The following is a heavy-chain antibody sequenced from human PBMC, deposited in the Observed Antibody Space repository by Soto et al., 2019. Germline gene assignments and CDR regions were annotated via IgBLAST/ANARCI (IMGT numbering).Heavy chain of an antibody. J-gene: IGHJ3*01. CDR1: GGSISSSSYY. CDR2: IFYSGST. V-gene: IGHV4-39*07. Sequence: SETLSLTCTVFGGSISSSSYYWGWIRQPPGKGLEWIGSIFYSGSTYYNPSLKSRVTISVDTSKNQFSLKLSSVTAADTAVYYCARVWGGAFDFWGQGTMVTVS. CDR3: ARVWGGAFDF. D-gene: IGHD3-10*01.